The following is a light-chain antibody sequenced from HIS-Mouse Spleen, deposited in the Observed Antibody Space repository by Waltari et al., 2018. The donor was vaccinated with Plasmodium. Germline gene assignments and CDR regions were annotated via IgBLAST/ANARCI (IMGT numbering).Light chain of an antibody. CDR3: QQYNRYSYT. J-gene: IGKJ2*01. V-gene: IGKV1-5*03. CDR2: KAS. CDR1: QSISSW. Sequence: DIQMTQSPSTLSASVGDRVTITCRASQSISSWLAWYQQKPGKAPKLLLYKASSLESGVPSRFSGSGSGTEFTLTISSLQPDDFATYYCQQYNRYSYTFGQGTKLEIK.